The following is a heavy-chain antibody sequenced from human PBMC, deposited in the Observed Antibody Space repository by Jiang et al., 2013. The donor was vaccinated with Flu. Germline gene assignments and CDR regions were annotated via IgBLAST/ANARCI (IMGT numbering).Heavy chain of an antibody. Sequence: QLLESGGGVVQPGRSLRLSCAVSGFTFSSYGMHWVRQAPGKGLQWVGVISHDGYNAYYTDSLKGRFTISRDNSKDTLYLQMDSLETEDTAFYYCAKGAIEIGLNWIDSWGRGTL. CDR2: ISHDGYNA. V-gene: IGHV3-30*18. J-gene: IGHJ5*01. CDR3: AKGAIEIGLNWIDS. CDR1: GFTFSSYG. D-gene: IGHD5-24*01.